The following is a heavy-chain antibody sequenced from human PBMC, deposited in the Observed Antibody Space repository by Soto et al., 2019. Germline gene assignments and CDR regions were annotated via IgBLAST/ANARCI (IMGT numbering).Heavy chain of an antibody. J-gene: IGHJ6*02. V-gene: IGHV3-43D*04. D-gene: IGHD4-17*01. CDR3: AKGATVTTHYQYYGMDV. Sequence: PGGSLRLSCAASGFTFDDFAMCWVRQVPGKGLEWISLVNWDGDTTFYADSVKGRFTISRDNSKNSVYLQMNSLRSEDSAMYYCAKGATVTTHYQYYGMDVWGQGTTVTVSS. CDR1: GFTFDDFA. CDR2: VNWDGDTT.